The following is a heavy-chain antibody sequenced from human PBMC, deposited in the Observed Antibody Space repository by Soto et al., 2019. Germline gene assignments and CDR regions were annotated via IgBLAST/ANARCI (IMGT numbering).Heavy chain of an antibody. Sequence: GGSLRLSCAASGFTFSTYAMSWVRQAPGKGLEWVSAISGSRGGTYYADSVRGRFTLSRDDSTNTLYLQMNSLRAEDTAIYYCAKCSIESCSRSICYSFDFWGQGTLVTVSS. CDR3: AKCSIESCSRSICYSFDF. D-gene: IGHD2-2*01. CDR1: GFTFSTYA. J-gene: IGHJ4*02. V-gene: IGHV3-23*01. CDR2: ISGSRGGT.